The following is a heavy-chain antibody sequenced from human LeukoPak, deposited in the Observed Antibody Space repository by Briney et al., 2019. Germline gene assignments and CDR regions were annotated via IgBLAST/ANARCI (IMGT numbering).Heavy chain of an antibody. Sequence: ASVKVSCKASGGTFRNYAISWVRQAPGQGLEWMGWISAYNGNTNYAQKLQGRVTMTTDTSTSTAYMELRSLRSDDTAVYYCARDYYDSSGYYHSPGYFQHWGQGTLVTVSS. D-gene: IGHD3-22*01. J-gene: IGHJ1*01. CDR1: GGTFRNYA. CDR2: ISAYNGNT. V-gene: IGHV1-18*01. CDR3: ARDYYDSSGYYHSPGYFQH.